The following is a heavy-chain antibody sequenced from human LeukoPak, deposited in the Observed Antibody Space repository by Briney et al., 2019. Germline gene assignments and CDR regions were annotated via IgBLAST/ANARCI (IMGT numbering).Heavy chain of an antibody. CDR2: IYTSGST. D-gene: IGHD3-3*01. V-gene: IGHV4-61*02. J-gene: IGHJ4*02. CDR3: ASYSNDFWSGQHYFDF. CDR1: GGSISSGSYY. Sequence: SETLSLTCTVSGGSISSGSYYWSWIRQPAGKGLEWIGRIYTSGSTNYNPSLKSRVTISVDTSKNQFSLKLSSVTAADTAVYYCASYSNDFWSGQHYFDFWGQGTLVTVSS.